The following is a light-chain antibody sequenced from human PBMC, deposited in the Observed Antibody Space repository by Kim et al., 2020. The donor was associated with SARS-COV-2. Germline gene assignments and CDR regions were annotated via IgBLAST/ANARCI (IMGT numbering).Light chain of an antibody. CDR3: NSRDSSGSHQV. Sequence: ALGQTVRITCQGDSLRNYYASWYQQKPGQAPVLVIYGKNNRPSGIPDRFSGSISGNTASLTITGAQAEDEADYYCNSRDSSGSHQVFGGGTQLTVL. V-gene: IGLV3-19*01. CDR1: SLRNYY. CDR2: GKN. J-gene: IGLJ3*02.